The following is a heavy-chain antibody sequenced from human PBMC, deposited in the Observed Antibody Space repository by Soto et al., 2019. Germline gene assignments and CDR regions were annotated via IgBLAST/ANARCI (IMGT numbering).Heavy chain of an antibody. CDR2: INSHGSST. CDR3: AREGMTTVTTDAFDI. D-gene: IGHD4-17*01. V-gene: IGHV3-74*01. Sequence: EVQLVESGGGLVQPGGSLRLSCAASGFTFSSYWMHWVRQAPGKGLVWVSRINSHGSSTSYADSVKGRFTISRDNAKNTLYLQMNSLRAEDTAVYYCAREGMTTVTTDAFDIWGQGTMVTVSS. CDR1: GFTFSSYW. J-gene: IGHJ3*02.